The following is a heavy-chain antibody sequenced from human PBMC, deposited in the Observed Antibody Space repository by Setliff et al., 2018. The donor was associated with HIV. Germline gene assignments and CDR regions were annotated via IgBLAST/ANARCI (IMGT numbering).Heavy chain of an antibody. CDR2: IHHSVTT. CDR3: ARGGTSSNWFDP. CDR1: GGSFSGYY. D-gene: IGHD2-2*01. V-gene: IGHV4-59*01. Sequence: PSETLSLTCAVYGGSFSGYYWSWIRQPPGKGLQWIGFIHHSVTTSYNPSLKSRVTISLDTSKNQLSLKLTSVTAADTAVYYCARGGTSSNWFDPWGQGTLVTVSS. J-gene: IGHJ5*02.